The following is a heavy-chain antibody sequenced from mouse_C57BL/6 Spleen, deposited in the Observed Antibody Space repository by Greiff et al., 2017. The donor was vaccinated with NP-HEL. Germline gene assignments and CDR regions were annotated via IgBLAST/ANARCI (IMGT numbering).Heavy chain of an antibody. J-gene: IGHJ4*01. Sequence: VQLQQSGAELMKPGASVKLSCKATGYTFTGYWIEWVKQRPGHGLEWIGEILPGSGSTNYNEKFKGKATLTADTSSNTAYMQLSSLTTEDSAIYYCARGYYAMDYWGQGTSVTVSS. CDR2: ILPGSGST. CDR1: GYTFTGYW. V-gene: IGHV1-9*01. CDR3: ARGYYAMDY.